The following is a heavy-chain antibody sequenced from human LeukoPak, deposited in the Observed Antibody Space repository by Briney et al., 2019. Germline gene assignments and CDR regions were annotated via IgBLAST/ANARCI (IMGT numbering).Heavy chain of an antibody. CDR3: ARAGRYCSGGSCPINTSYYYYMDV. CDR2: IIPIFGTA. V-gene: IGHV1-69*05. D-gene: IGHD2-15*01. CDR1: GGTFSSYA. J-gene: IGHJ6*03. Sequence: GASVKVSCKASGGTFSSYAISWVRQAPGQGLEWMGRIIPIFGTANYAQKFQGRVTTTTDESTSTAYMELSSLRSEDTAVYYCARAGRYCSGGSCPINTSYYYYMDVWGKGTTVTVSS.